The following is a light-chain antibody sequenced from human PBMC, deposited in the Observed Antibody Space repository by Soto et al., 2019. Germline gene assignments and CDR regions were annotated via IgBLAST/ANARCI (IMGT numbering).Light chain of an antibody. V-gene: IGKV1-9*01. J-gene: IGKJ1*01. CDR2: GTP. Sequence: DIQLTQSPSFLSASVGDRVTITCRASQGISNYFAWYQQKPGKAPKLLIYGTPTLQSGVPARFSGSGSGTDFTLTIGSLQPEDFATYYCQQLNSYSATFGQGNKVEIK. CDR1: QGISNY. CDR3: QQLNSYSAT.